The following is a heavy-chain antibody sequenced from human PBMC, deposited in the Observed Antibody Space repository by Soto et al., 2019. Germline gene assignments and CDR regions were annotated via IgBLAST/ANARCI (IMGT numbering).Heavy chain of an antibody. CDR2: ISYDGSNK. D-gene: IGHD3-10*01. Sequence: GGSLRLSCVVSGFTFSSYAIHWVRQAPGKGQEWVAVISYDGSNKYYADSVKGRFTISRDNSKNTLYLQMNSLRPEDTAVYYCARNYYGSGSYLGHFGYWGQGTLVTVSS. CDR3: ARNYYGSGSYLGHFGY. CDR1: GFTFSSYA. V-gene: IGHV3-30-3*01. J-gene: IGHJ4*02.